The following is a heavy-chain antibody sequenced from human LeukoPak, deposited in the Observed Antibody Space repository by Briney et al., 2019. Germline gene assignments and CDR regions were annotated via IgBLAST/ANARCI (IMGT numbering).Heavy chain of an antibody. Sequence: ASVKVSCKASGYTFTGYYMHWVRQAPGQGLEWMGWINPNSGGTNYAQKFQARVTMTRDTSISTAYMELSRLRSDDMAVYYSARNSWYYDSSGSQGYNWFDPWGQGTLVTVSS. D-gene: IGHD3-22*01. CDR2: INPNSGGT. J-gene: IGHJ5*02. CDR1: GYTFTGYY. V-gene: IGHV1-2*02. CDR3: ARNSWYYDSSGSQGYNWFDP.